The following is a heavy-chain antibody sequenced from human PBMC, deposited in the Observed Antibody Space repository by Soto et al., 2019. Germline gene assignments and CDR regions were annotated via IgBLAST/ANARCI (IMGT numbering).Heavy chain of an antibody. V-gene: IGHV4-30-4*01. CDR3: ARTLVPAAIPIYFDY. CDR2: IYYSGST. D-gene: IGHD2-2*02. CDR1: GGSISSGDYY. J-gene: IGHJ4*02. Sequence: PSETLSLTCTVSGGSISSGDYYWSWIRQPPGKGLEWIGYIYYSGSTYYNPSLKSRVTISVDTSKNQFSLKLSSVTAADTAVYYCARTLVPAAIPIYFDYWGQGTLVTVSS.